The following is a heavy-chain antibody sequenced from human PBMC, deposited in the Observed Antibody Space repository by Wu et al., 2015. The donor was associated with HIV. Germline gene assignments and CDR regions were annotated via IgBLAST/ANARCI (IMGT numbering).Heavy chain of an antibody. D-gene: IGHD2-21*02. Sequence: QVQLLQSGAEVKNPGSSVRVSCKASGATFPSYALSWVRQAPGQGLEWMGRLIPMYGTANYAQKFQGRVTITADESTSTAYMDMSSLTSDDTAMYYCAGEPRAPPPNHGDFDYLDYWARERWSPSPQ. CDR3: AGEPRAPPPNHGDFDYLDY. CDR1: GATFPSYA. CDR2: LIPMYGTA. V-gene: IGHV1-69*13. J-gene: IGHJ4*02.